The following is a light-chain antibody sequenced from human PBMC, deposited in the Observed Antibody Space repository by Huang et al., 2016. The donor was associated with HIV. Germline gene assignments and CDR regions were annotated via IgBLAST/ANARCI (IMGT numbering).Light chain of an antibody. CDR3: QQYNSYPYT. Sequence: IQMTQSPSTLSASVGDRAPITCRASPSISRWWAWYQQQPGKAPNLLIYESCSVESGVPARFSGTGAGTEVNLTISSRQPDDVATYDSQQYNSYPYTFGQGTKLEI. J-gene: IGKJ2*01. CDR2: ESC. V-gene: IGKV1-5*03. CDR1: PSISRW.